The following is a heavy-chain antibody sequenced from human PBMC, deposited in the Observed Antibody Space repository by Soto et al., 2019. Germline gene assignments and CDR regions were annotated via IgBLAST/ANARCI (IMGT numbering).Heavy chain of an antibody. V-gene: IGHV4-31*03. CDR2: IYYSGST. D-gene: IGHD3-10*01. CDR3: ARVFLLFDFEVHGMDV. J-gene: IGHJ6*02. Sequence: QVQLQASGPGLVKPSQTLSLTCTVSGGSISSGGYYWSWIRQHPGKGLEWIGYIYYSGSTYYNPSLKSRVTISVDTSKNQFSLKLSSVTAADTAVYYCARVFLLFDFEVHGMDVWGQGTTVTVSS. CDR1: GGSISSGGYY.